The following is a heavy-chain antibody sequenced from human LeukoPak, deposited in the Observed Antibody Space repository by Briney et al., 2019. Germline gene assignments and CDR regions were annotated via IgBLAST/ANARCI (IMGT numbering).Heavy chain of an antibody. Sequence: PGGSLRLSCAASGFTFSSYAMHWVRQAPGKGLEWVAVISYDGSNKYYADSVKGRFTISRDNSKSTLYLQMNSLRAEDTAVYYCARDAELDAFDIWGQGTMVTVSS. J-gene: IGHJ3*02. D-gene: IGHD1-26*01. CDR2: ISYDGSNK. CDR1: GFTFSSYA. V-gene: IGHV3-30-3*01. CDR3: ARDAELDAFDI.